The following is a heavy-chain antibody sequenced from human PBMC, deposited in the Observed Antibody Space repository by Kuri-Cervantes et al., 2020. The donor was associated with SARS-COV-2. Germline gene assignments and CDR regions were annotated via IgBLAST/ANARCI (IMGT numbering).Heavy chain of an antibody. CDR1: GFTFSSYV. D-gene: IGHD1-1*01. Sequence: GESLKISCAASGFTFSSYVIHWVRQAPGKGLEWVAVISYDGSNKYYADSVKGRFTLSRDNAKNMLFLQMNSLRAEDTAVYYCVRDGDHWNFDYWGQGTLVTVSS. V-gene: IGHV3-30-3*01. CDR3: VRDGDHWNFDY. J-gene: IGHJ4*02. CDR2: ISYDGSNK.